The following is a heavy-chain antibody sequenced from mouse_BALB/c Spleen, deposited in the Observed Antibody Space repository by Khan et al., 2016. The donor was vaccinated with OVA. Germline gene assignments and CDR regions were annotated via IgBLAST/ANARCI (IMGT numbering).Heavy chain of an antibody. CDR3: ARRNYFGYTFAY. V-gene: IGHV1-77*01. CDR1: GYTFTDYY. D-gene: IGHD1-2*01. J-gene: IGHJ3*01. CDR2: ISPGSGDT. Sequence: QVQLKESGAELARPGASVKLSCKASGYTFTDYYINWVKQRTGQGLEWIVEISPGSGDTYYNERFKGKATLTADKSSSTAYMQHSSLTSEASAVYFCARRNYFGYTFAYWGQGTLVTVSA.